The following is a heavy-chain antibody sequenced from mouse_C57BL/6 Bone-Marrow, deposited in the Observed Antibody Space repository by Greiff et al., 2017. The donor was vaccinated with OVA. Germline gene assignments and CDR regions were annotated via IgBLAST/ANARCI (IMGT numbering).Heavy chain of an antibody. Sequence: EVQLQQSGPELVKPGASVKIPCKASGYTFTDYNMDWVKQSHGKSLEWIGDINPNNGGTIYNQKFKGKATLTVDKSSSTAYMELRSLTSEDTAVYYCSRDSIYYGSSYWYCDVWGTGTTVTVSS. V-gene: IGHV1-18*01. D-gene: IGHD1-1*01. CDR2: INPNNGGT. CDR3: SRDSIYYGSSYWYCDV. J-gene: IGHJ1*03. CDR1: GYTFTDYN.